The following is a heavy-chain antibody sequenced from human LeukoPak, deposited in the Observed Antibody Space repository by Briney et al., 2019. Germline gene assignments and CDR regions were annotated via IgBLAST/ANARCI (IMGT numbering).Heavy chain of an antibody. CDR2: IYHSGST. V-gene: IGHV4-30-2*01. J-gene: IGHJ4*02. CDR1: GFTFSDYY. Sequence: LRLSCAASGFTFSDYYMSWIRQPPGKGLEWIGYIYHSGSTYYNPSLKSRVTISVDRSKNQFSLKLSSVTAADTAVYYCARAKGKATGGYYFDYWGQGTLVTVSS. CDR3: ARAKGKATGGYYFDY. D-gene: IGHD1-26*01.